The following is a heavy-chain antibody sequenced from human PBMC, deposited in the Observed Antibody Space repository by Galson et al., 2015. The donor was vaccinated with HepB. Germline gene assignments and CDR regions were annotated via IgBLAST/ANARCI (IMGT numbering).Heavy chain of an antibody. Sequence: SLRLSCAASGFTFSSYAMHWVRQAPGKGLEYVSAISSNGGSTYYADSVKGRFTISRDNSKNTLYLQMSSLRAEDTAVYYCVKASHSSGWYGPNYWGQGTLVTVSS. V-gene: IGHV3-64D*06. J-gene: IGHJ4*02. CDR2: ISSNGGST. D-gene: IGHD6-19*01. CDR3: VKASHSSGWYGPNY. CDR1: GFTFSSYA.